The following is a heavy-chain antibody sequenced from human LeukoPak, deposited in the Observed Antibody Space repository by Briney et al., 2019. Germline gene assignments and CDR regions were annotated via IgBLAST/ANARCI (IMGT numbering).Heavy chain of an antibody. CDR3: ARTGRYCTNGVCRFDY. CDR2: INHSGST. D-gene: IGHD2-8*01. J-gene: IGHJ4*02. CDR1: GGSFSGYY. Sequence: SETPSLTCAVYGGSFSGYYWSWIRQPPGKGLEWIGEINHSGSTNYNPSLKSRVTISVDTSKNQFSLKLSSVTAADTAVYYCARTGRYCTNGVCRFDYWGQGTLVTVSS. V-gene: IGHV4-34*01.